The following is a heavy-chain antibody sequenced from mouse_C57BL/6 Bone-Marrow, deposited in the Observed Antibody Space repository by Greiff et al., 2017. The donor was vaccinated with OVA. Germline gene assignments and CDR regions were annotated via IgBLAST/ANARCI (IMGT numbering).Heavy chain of an antibody. J-gene: IGHJ2*01. CDR1: GFNIKDDY. CDR3: TRETVVATDFDY. D-gene: IGHD1-1*01. CDR2: IDPENGDT. V-gene: IGHV14-4*01. Sequence: LVESGAELVRPGASVKLSCTASGFNIKDDYMHWVKQRPEQGLEWIGWIDPENGDTEYASKFQGKATITADTSSNTAYLQLSSLTSEDTAVYDCTRETVVATDFDYWGQGTTLTVSS.